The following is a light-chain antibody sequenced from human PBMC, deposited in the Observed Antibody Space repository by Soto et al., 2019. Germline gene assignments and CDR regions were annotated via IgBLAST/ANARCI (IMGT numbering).Light chain of an antibody. CDR1: QSVSNNY. J-gene: IGKJ1*01. Sequence: IVLTXSPGTLSXSXAXXAXXXFRASQSVSNNYLAWYQQKPGQAPRLLIYGASNRATGIPDRFSGSGSGTDFTLTISRLEPEDFAVYYCQQYGSSGTFGQGTKVDIK. CDR2: GAS. V-gene: IGKV3-20*01. CDR3: QQYGSSGT.